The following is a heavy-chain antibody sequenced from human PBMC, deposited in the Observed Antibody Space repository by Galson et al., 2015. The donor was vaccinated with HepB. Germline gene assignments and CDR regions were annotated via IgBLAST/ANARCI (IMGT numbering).Heavy chain of an antibody. CDR3: ARCKGYCSSTSCYAHYYGMDV. V-gene: IGHV3-23*01. D-gene: IGHD2-2*01. CDR2: ISGSGGST. CDR1: GFTFSSYA. J-gene: IGHJ6*02. Sequence: SLRLSCAASGFTFSSYAMSWVRQAPGKGLEWVSAISGSGGSTYYADSVKGRFTISRDNSKNTLYLQMNSLRDEDTAVYYCARCKGYCSSTSCYAHYYGMDVWGQGTTVTVSS.